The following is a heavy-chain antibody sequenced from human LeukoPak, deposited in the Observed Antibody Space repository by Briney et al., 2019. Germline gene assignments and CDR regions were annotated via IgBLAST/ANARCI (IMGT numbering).Heavy chain of an antibody. D-gene: IGHD3-10*01. CDR3: ARHPRRGSGSYSYFDY. Sequence: ASVKVSCKASGYTFTGYYMHWVRQAPGQGLEWMGWINPNSGGTNYAQKFQGRVTMTRDTSISTAYMELSRLRSDDTAVYYCARHPRRGSGSYSYFDYWGQGTLVTVSS. CDR1: GYTFTGYY. V-gene: IGHV1-2*02. J-gene: IGHJ4*02. CDR2: INPNSGGT.